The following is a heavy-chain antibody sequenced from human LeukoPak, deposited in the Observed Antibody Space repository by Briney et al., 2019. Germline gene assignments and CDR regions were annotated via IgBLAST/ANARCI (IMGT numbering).Heavy chain of an antibody. V-gene: IGHV1-18*01. J-gene: IGHJ4*02. CDR1: GYTFTSYG. Sequence: ASVKVSCKAAGYTFTSYGIGWVRQAPGQGPEWMGWISGYNGNTNYAQKLQGRVTMTTDTSTSTAYMELRSLRSDDTAVYYCARDLLFGVVPIDYWGQGTLVTVSS. CDR3: ARDLLFGVVPIDY. CDR2: ISGYNGNT. D-gene: IGHD3-3*01.